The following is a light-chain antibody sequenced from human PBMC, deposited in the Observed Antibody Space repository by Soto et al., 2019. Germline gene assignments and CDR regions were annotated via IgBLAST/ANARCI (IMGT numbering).Light chain of an antibody. CDR3: QQYNSYSPAT. V-gene: IGKV1-39*01. Sequence: DIQVTQSPSSLSGSVGDRVTITCRASQSVTTYLNWYQQRRGTARNLLIYRASSLQSRLPSRFSGSGSGTDFTLTISSLQPDDSATYYCQQYNSYSPATFGQGTKV. J-gene: IGKJ1*01. CDR1: QSVTTY. CDR2: RAS.